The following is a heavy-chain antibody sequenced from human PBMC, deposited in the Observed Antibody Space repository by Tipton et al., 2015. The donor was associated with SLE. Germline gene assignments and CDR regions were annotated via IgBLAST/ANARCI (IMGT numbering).Heavy chain of an antibody. V-gene: IGHV4-59*12. D-gene: IGHD3-3*01. Sequence: TLSLTCTVSGGSISSYYWSWIRQPPGKGLEWIGYIYDSGNTNYNPSLKSRVTISVDTSKNQFSLKLSSVTAADTAVYYCARDGGYDFWSGYLGYYYMDVWGKGTTVTVSS. J-gene: IGHJ6*03. CDR3: ARDGGYDFWSGYLGYYYMDV. CDR1: GGSISSYY. CDR2: IYDSGNT.